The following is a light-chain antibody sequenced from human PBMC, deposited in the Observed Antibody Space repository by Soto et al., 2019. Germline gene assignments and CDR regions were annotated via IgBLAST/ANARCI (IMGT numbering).Light chain of an antibody. V-gene: IGKV3-20*01. Sequence: EIVLTQSPGTLSLSPGERATLSCRASQSVTSTSLAWYQQKPGQAPRLLIYGASSRATGIPDRFSGSGSGTDFTLTISRLEPEDFAVYYCQQYGPGTFGQGAKVDIK. CDR2: GAS. CDR1: QSVTSTS. CDR3: QQYGPGT. J-gene: IGKJ1*01.